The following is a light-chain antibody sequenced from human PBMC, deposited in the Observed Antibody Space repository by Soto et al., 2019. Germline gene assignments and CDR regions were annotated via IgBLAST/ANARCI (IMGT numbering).Light chain of an antibody. Sequence: SVLTQPRSVSGSPGQSVTISCTGTSSDVGGYDFVSWYQQYPGKAPKVMIYDVTKRPPGVPDRFSGSKSGNTASLTISGLQAEDEADYYCCTNAGSYTLLFGEGTKLTVL. V-gene: IGLV2-11*01. CDR3: CTNAGSYTLL. CDR1: SSDVGGYDF. J-gene: IGLJ2*01. CDR2: DVT.